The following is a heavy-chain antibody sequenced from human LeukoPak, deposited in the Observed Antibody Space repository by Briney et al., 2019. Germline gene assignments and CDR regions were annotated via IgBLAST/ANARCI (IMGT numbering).Heavy chain of an antibody. CDR3: ARDYYRTVDY. CDR1: GYTFTGYY. D-gene: IGHD3-22*01. CDR2: INPNSGGT. V-gene: IGHV1-2*02. J-gene: IGHJ4*02. Sequence: GASVKVSCKASGYTFTGYYIHLVRQAPGQGLEWMGWINPNSGGTNYAQKFQGRVTMTKDTSINTTYMDLSSLRSDDTAVYYCARDYYRTVDYWGQGTLVTVSS.